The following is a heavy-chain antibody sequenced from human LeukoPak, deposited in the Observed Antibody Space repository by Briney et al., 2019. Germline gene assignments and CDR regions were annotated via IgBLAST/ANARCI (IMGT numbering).Heavy chain of an antibody. Sequence: PSETLSLTCTVSGGSISSYYWSWIRQPAGKGLEWIGRIYTSGSTNYNPSLKSRVTMSVDTSKNQFSLKLSSVTAADTAVYYCARTLTYYDFWSGYYLPETFDYWGQGTLVTVSS. CDR1: GGSISSYY. CDR3: ARTLTYYDFWSGYYLPETFDY. V-gene: IGHV4-4*07. J-gene: IGHJ4*02. D-gene: IGHD3-3*01. CDR2: IYTSGST.